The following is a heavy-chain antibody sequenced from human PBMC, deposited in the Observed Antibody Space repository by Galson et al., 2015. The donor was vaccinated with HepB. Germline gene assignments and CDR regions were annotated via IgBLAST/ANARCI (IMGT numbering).Heavy chain of an antibody. J-gene: IGHJ4*02. V-gene: IGHV3-43*01. CDR3: AKDRGLLGRGYVWGYFDY. D-gene: IGHD3-10*02. CDR1: GFTFDDYT. Sequence: SLRLSCAVSGFTFDDYTMHWVRQAPGKGLEWVSLISWDGGSTYYADSVKGRFTISRDNSKNSLYLQMNSLRTEDTALYYCAKDRGLLGRGYVWGYFDYWGQGTLVTVSS. CDR2: ISWDGGST.